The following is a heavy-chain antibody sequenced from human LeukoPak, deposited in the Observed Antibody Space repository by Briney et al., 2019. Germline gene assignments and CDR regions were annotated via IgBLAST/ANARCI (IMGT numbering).Heavy chain of an antibody. J-gene: IGHJ4*02. CDR3: ARGGNRYGSVPYGMDY. D-gene: IGHD3-10*01. CDR2: ISSGSSYT. V-gene: IGHV3-11*03. Sequence: GGSLGLSCAASGFTFSDYYMSWIRQAPGKGLEWVSYISSGSSYTNYADSVKGRFTISRDNAKNSLYLQMNSLRAEDTAVYYCARGGNRYGSVPYGMDYWGQGTLVTVSS. CDR1: GFTFSDYY.